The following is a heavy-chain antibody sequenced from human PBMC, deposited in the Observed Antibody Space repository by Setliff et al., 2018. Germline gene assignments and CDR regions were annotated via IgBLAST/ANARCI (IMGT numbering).Heavy chain of an antibody. D-gene: IGHD3-3*01. CDR2: INPSGGST. V-gene: IGHV1-46*01. CDR3: ARESTAKNFWGEYSDY. Sequence: GASVKVSCKASGYTFTSYYMHWVRQAPGQGLEWMGVINPSGGSTTYAQRFQGRVTMTRDTSTSTVCMYLSSLRSEDTAVYYCARESTAKNFWGEYSDYWGQGTLVTVS. J-gene: IGHJ4*02. CDR1: GYTFTSYY.